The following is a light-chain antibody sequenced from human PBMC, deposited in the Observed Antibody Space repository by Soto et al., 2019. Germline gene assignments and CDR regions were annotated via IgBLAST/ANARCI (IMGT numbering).Light chain of an antibody. CDR2: DNN. CDR3: ATWDSSLSAGV. V-gene: IGLV1-51*01. J-gene: IGLJ3*02. Sequence: QSVLTQPPSVSAAPGQKVSISCSGSSSNIGNNYVSWYQQLPGTAPKLLIYDNNKRPSGIPDRFSGSKSGTSATPGITGLQTGDEADYYCATWDSSLSAGVFGGGTKLTVL. CDR1: SSNIGNNY.